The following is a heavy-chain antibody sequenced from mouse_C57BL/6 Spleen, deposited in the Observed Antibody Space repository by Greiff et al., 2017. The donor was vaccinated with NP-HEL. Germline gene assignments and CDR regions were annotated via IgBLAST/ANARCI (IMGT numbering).Heavy chain of an antibody. Sequence: EVMLVESGGGLVQPKGSLKLSCAASGFSFNTYAMNWVRQAPGKGLEWVARIRSKSNNYATYYADSVKDRFTISRDDSESMLYLQMNNLKTEDTAMYYCVGGYYTGFDYWGQGTTLTVSS. J-gene: IGHJ2*01. CDR3: VGGYYTGFDY. CDR2: IRSKSNNYAT. V-gene: IGHV10-1*01. CDR1: GFSFNTYA. D-gene: IGHD2-12*01.